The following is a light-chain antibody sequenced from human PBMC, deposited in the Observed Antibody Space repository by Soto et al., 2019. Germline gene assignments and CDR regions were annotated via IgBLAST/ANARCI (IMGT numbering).Light chain of an antibody. J-gene: IGKJ1*01. CDR3: QQCNSFWT. CDR2: DVS. Sequence: DIPMTQSPSTLSASVGDRVTITCRASQSIGSGLAWYQQKPGTAPKLLIHDVSSLESGVPSRFSGSGSGTEFTLTISSLQADYSATYYCQQCNSFWTFGQGTKVEIK. CDR1: QSIGSG. V-gene: IGKV1-5*01.